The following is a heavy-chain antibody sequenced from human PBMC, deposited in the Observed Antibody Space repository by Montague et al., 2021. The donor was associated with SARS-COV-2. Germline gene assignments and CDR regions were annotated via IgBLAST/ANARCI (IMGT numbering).Heavy chain of an antibody. V-gene: IGHV4-39*07. J-gene: IGHJ6*02. CDR1: GGSISSGGYY. CDR2: FYYSGST. CDR3: ARELECNGNYYALDV. D-gene: IGHD2-8*01. Sequence: SETLSLTCTVSGGSISSGGYYWSWIRQPPGKGLEWLGYFYYSGSTYYNPSLKSRVIISVDTSKNQFFLNLTSVTAADAAVYYCARELECNGNYYALDVWGQGTTVTVSS.